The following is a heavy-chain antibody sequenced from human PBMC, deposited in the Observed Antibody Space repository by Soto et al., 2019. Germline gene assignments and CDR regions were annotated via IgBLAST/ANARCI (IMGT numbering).Heavy chain of an antibody. D-gene: IGHD6-13*01. Sequence: QVQLVQSGAEVKKPGSSVKVSCKASGGTLSRSAISWVRQAPGQGLEWMGGIIPIFGPAIYAQKFRGRVSIIADESTRTAYMEMSSLRSEDTAVYYCGTGSSGTKVESWGQGTLVTVSS. J-gene: IGHJ4*02. V-gene: IGHV1-69*01. CDR2: IIPIFGPA. CDR3: GTGSSGTKVES. CDR1: GGTLSRSA.